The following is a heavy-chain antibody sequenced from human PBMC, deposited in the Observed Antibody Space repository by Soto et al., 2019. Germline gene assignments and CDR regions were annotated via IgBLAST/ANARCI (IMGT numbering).Heavy chain of an antibody. CDR3: ARGRYFDWFLTQDDAFDI. V-gene: IGHV1-8*01. J-gene: IGHJ3*02. CDR1: GYTFTSYD. D-gene: IGHD3-9*01. CDR2: MNPNSGNT. Sequence: GASVKVSCKASGYTFTSYDINWVRQATGQGLEWMGWMNPNSGNTGYAQKFQGRVTMTRNTSISTAYMELSSLRSEDTAVYYCARGRYFDWFLTQDDAFDIWGQGTMVT.